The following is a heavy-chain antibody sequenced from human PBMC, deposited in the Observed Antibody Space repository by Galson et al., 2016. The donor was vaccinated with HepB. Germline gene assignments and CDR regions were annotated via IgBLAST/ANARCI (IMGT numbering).Heavy chain of an antibody. CDR2: ISYDGSKK. D-gene: IGHD1-26*01. J-gene: IGHJ3*02. CDR3: ARVPDDSGSYDKDAFDI. Sequence: CAASGFTFSRYAMNWVRQAPGKGLEWVAVISYDGSKKYYADSVKGRFTISRDNSKNTLDLQMNSLTAEDTAVYYCARVPDDSGSYDKDAFDIWGQGTMVTVSA. V-gene: IGHV3-30-3*01. CDR1: GFTFSRYA.